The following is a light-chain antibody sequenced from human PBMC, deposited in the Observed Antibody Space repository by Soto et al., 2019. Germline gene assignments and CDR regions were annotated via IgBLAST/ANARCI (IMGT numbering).Light chain of an antibody. J-gene: IGLJ1*01. CDR3: SSYADSNKSV. CDR2: EVS. Sequence: QSALTQPPSASGSPGQSVTISCTGTSSDVGGYNYVSWYQQHPGKAPKLMIYEVSKRPSGVPDRFSGSKSGNTASLTVSGLQPEDEADYYCSSYADSNKSVFGTGTKVTVL. CDR1: SSDVGGYNY. V-gene: IGLV2-8*01.